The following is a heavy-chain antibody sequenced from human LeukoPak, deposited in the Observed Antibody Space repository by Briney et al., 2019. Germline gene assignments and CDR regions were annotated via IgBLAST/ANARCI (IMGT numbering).Heavy chain of an antibody. CDR2: ISAYSTYTGNT. D-gene: IGHD6-19*01. J-gene: IGHJ4*02. CDR1: GYSFTTFG. CDR3: VRDLGDMAAGVFYDY. Sequence: GASVKVSCKASGYSFTTFGISWVRQAPGQGLEWMGWISAYSTYTGNTNYAQQFQGRVLMTTDTSTSIAYMELRNLRSDDTAVYYCVRDLGDMAAGVFYDYWGQGTLVTVSS. V-gene: IGHV1-18*01.